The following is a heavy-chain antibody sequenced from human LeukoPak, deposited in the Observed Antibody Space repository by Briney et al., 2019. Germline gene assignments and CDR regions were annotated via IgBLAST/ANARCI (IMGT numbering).Heavy chain of an antibody. CDR3: ASSLVRGVKGQAFDI. V-gene: IGHV4-30-2*01. CDR1: GGSISSGGYS. CDR2: IYHSGSI. Sequence: SETLSLTCAVSGGSISSGGYSWSWIRQPPGKGLEWIGYIYHSGSIYYNPSLKSRVTISVDRSKNQFSLKLSSVAAADTAVYYCASSLVRGVKGQAFDIWGQGTMVTVSS. D-gene: IGHD3-10*01. J-gene: IGHJ3*02.